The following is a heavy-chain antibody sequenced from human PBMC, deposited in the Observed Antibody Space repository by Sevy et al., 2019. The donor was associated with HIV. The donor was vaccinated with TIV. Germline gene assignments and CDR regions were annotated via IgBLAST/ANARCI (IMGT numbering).Heavy chain of an antibody. CDR2: ISGSGGST. CDR1: GFTFSSYA. V-gene: IGHV3-23*01. D-gene: IGHD6-19*01. Sequence: GGSLRLSCAASGFTFSSYAMSWVRQAPGKGLEWVSAISGSGGSTYYADSVKGRFTISRDNSKNTLYLQMNSLRAEDTAVYFCAKDGGYSSGWYGLGYFDLWGRGTLVTVSS. CDR3: AKDGGYSSGWYGLGYFDL. J-gene: IGHJ2*01.